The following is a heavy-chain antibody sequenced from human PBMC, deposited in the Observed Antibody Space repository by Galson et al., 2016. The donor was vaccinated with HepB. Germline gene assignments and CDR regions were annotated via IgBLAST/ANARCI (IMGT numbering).Heavy chain of an antibody. CDR1: GFTFSSYG. CDR2: ISSIISII. J-gene: IGHJ6*02. Sequence: SLRLSCAASGFTFSSYGMNWVRQAPGKGLEWVAYISSIISIIDYADSVKGRFTISRDNAKNSMYLQINSLRDEDTAVYYCARGGYYYDSSGQWAYHYYGMDVWGQGTTVTVSS. D-gene: IGHD3-22*01. CDR3: ARGGYYYDSSGQWAYHYYGMDV. V-gene: IGHV3-48*02.